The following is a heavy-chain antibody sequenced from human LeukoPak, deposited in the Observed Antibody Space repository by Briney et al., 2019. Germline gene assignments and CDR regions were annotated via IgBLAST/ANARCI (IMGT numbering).Heavy chain of an antibody. V-gene: IGHV3-9*01. CDR1: GFTFDDYA. CDR3: AKSSTYLSAFDI. Sequence: PGGSLRLSCAASGFTFDDYAMHWVRQAPGKGLEWVSGISWNSGSIGYADSVKGRFTISRDNAKNSLYLQMNSLRAEDTALYYCAKSSTYLSAFDIWGQGTMVTVSS. D-gene: IGHD3-10*01. J-gene: IGHJ3*02. CDR2: ISWNSGSI.